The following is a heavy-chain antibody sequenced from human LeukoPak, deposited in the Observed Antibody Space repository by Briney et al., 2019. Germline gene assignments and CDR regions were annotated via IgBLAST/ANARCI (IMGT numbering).Heavy chain of an antibody. Sequence: SQTLSLTCAISGDTVSSNSAAWNWIRQSPSRGLEWLGMTYYRSKWYNDYAVSVKSRLTINPDASKNQFSLQLNSMTPEDTAVYYCARSTTGRLDYWGQGTLVTVSS. CDR2: TYYRSKWYN. CDR1: GDTVSSNSAA. D-gene: IGHD1-1*01. J-gene: IGHJ4*02. CDR3: ARSTTGRLDY. V-gene: IGHV6-1*01.